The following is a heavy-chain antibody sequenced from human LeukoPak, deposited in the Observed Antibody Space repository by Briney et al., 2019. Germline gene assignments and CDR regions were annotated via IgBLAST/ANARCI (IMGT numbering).Heavy chain of an antibody. D-gene: IGHD2-8*02. CDR2: INHSGST. V-gene: IGHV4-34*01. CDR3: ARGVVELVIYDY. CDR1: GGSFSGYY. Sequence: PSETLSLTCAVYGGSFSGYYWSWIRQPPGKGLEWIGEINHSGSTNYNLSLKSRVTISVDTSKNQFSLKLSSVTAADTAVYYCARGVVELVIYDYWGQGTLVTVSS. J-gene: IGHJ4*02.